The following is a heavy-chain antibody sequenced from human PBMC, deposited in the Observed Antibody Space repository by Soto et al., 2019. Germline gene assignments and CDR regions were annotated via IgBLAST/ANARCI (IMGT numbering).Heavy chain of an antibody. D-gene: IGHD2-21*01. J-gene: IGHJ6*03. CDR3: ARGGISHWAYFYYMDV. V-gene: IGHV4-59*12. Sequence: SETLSLTCTVSGGSISSYYWSWIRQPPGKGLEWIGYIYYSGSTNYNPSLKSRVTISVDTSKNQFSLTLNSVTAADTATYYCARGGISHWAYFYYMDVWDRGTTVTVSS. CDR1: GGSISSYY. CDR2: IYYSGST.